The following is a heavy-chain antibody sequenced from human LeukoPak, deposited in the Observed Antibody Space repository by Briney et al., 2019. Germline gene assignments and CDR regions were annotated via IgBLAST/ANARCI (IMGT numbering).Heavy chain of an antibody. J-gene: IGHJ5*02. CDR2: MYNSGST. Sequence: PSETLSLTCTVSGGSISSSYYYWGWIRQPPGKGLEWIGTMYNSGSTDYNPSLESRVTISVDTSKNQFSLKLSSVTAADTAVYYCAREADRWFDPWGQGTLVTVSS. CDR1: GGSISSSYYY. CDR3: AREADRWFDP. V-gene: IGHV4-39*07.